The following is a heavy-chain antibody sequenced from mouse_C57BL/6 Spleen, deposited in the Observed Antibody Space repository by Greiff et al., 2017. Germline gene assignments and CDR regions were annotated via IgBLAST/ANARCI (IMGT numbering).Heavy chain of an antibody. J-gene: IGHJ2*01. Sequence: QVQLQQPGAELVRPGSSVKLSCKASGYTFTSYWMHWVKQRPIQGLEWIGNIDPSDSETPYNQKFKDKATLTVDKSSSTAYMQLSSLTSEDSAVYYCARDDYFDYWGQGTTLTVSS. CDR1: GYTFTSYW. V-gene: IGHV1-52*01. CDR2: IDPSDSET. CDR3: ARDDYFDY. D-gene: IGHD2-3*01.